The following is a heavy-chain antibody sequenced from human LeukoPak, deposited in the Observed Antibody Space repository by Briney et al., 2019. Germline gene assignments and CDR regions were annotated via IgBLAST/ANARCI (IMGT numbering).Heavy chain of an antibody. Sequence: GGSLRLACAASGFTFSSYWMSWVRQAPGKGLEWVAHINPDGRDTYYVDSVKGRFTISRDNAQNSMYLQMNSLRVEDTAVYYCTSWGDTTAEYFQRWGQGTLVTVSS. D-gene: IGHD2-21*02. V-gene: IGHV3-7*01. CDR3: TSWGDTTAEYFQR. CDR2: INPDGRDT. J-gene: IGHJ1*01. CDR1: GFTFSSYW.